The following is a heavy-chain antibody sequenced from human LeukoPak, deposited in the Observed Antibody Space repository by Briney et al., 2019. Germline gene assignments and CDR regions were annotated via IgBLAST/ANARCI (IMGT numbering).Heavy chain of an antibody. CDR2: ISGNGAGT. D-gene: IGHD2-2*01. V-gene: IGHV3-23*01. J-gene: IGHJ4*02. CDR1: GFTFSSFA. Sequence: GGSLRLSCAASGFTFSSFAMRWVRQAPGKGLEWVSSISGNGAGTYYADSVKGRFTISRDNSKNSLNLQMSSLRVEDTAVYYCAKRDSTSYHFDSWGQGTLVTVSS. CDR3: AKRDSTSYHFDS.